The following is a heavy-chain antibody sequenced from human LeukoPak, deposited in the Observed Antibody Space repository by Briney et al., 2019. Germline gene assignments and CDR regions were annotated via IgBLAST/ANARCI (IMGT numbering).Heavy chain of an antibody. D-gene: IGHD1-26*01. CDR1: GFTFNSDW. CDR2: INSDGSSI. Sequence: GGSLRLSCAAPGFTFNSDWMHWVRQAPGKGLVWVSRINSDGSSISYADSVKGRFTISRDNAKNTLYLQMNSLRAEDTAVYYCARDHPSGSYYHHWGQGTLVTVSS. CDR3: ARDHPSGSYYHH. J-gene: IGHJ1*01. V-gene: IGHV3-74*01.